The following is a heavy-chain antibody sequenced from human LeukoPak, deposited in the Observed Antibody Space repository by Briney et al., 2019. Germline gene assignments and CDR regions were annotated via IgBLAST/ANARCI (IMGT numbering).Heavy chain of an antibody. J-gene: IGHJ6*03. CDR1: GFTFSSYS. V-gene: IGHV3-48*01. D-gene: IGHD3-16*01. CDR2: ISSSSSTI. CDR3: ARFLGYMDV. Sequence: GGSLRLSCAASGFTFSSYSMNWVRQAPGKGLEWVSYISSSSSTIYYADSVKGRFTVSRDNAKNSLYLQMNSLRGEDTAVYHCARFLGYMDVWGKGTTVTISS.